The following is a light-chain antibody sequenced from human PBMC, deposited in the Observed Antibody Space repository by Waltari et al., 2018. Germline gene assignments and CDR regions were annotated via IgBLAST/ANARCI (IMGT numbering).Light chain of an antibody. Sequence: QSAPTQPPSLSGSPGQSVTVSCTGTSSDIGSYHYVSWYQQHPGKAPKLMIYGVTTRPSGVSDRFSGSKSGNTASLTISGLQAGDEADYYCSSYTTNSVLFGGGTRLTVL. CDR1: SSDIGSYHY. J-gene: IGLJ7*01. CDR3: SSYTTNSVL. V-gene: IGLV2-14*01. CDR2: GVT.